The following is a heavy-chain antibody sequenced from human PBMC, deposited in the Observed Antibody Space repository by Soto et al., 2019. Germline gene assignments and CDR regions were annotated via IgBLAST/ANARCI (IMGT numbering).Heavy chain of an antibody. CDR2: ISGSGGST. V-gene: IGHV3-23*01. J-gene: IGHJ4*01. D-gene: IGHD3-3*01. CDR3: AKVYFSKQNTAYDFD. Sequence: IRWVRHAPGKGLEWVSAISGSGGSTYYADSVKGRFTISRDNSKNTQYLQMNSVRAEDTVVYCCAKVYFSKQNTAYDFD.